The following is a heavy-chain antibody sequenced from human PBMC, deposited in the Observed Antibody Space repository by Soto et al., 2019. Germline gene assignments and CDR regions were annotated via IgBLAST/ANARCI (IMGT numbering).Heavy chain of an antibody. CDR3: ARTNGAYSNYFDY. J-gene: IGHJ4*02. CDR1: GFTFSSYS. CDR2: IGGSSGHI. D-gene: IGHD2-8*01. V-gene: IGHV3-21*01. Sequence: EVQLVESGGGLVKPGGSLRLSCAASGFTFSSYSMVWVRQAPEKGLEWVSSIGGSSGHIYYADSLKARFTISRDNAKNSLYLQMNSLRVDDTAVYYCARTNGAYSNYFDYWGQGTLVTVSS.